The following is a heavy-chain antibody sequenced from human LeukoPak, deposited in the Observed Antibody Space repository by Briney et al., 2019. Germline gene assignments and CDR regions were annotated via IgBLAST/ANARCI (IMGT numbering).Heavy chain of an antibody. CDR1: GFTVSSNY. J-gene: IGHJ3*02. D-gene: IGHD3-22*01. V-gene: IGHV3-53*01. CDR2: IYSGGST. CDR3: ARLGFYDSSGYYHDAFDI. Sequence: GGSLRLSCAAPGFTVSSNYMSWVRQAPGKGLEWVSVIYSGGSTYYADSVKGRFTISRDNSKNTLYLQMNSLRAEDTAVYYCARLGFYDSSGYYHDAFDIWGQGTMVTVSS.